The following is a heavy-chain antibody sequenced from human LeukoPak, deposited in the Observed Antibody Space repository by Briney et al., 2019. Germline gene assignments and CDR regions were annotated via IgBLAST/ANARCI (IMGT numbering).Heavy chain of an antibody. CDR3: ARCRLERTDDDAFDI. Sequence: SVKVSCKASGGTFSSYAFSWVRQAPGQGLEWMGGIIPIFGTPNNAQKFQGRVTMTADESTRTAYMELSNLRSDDTAVYYCARCRLERTDDDAFDIWGQGTMVTVSS. CDR1: GGTFSSYA. J-gene: IGHJ3*02. V-gene: IGHV1-69*01. CDR2: IIPIFGTP.